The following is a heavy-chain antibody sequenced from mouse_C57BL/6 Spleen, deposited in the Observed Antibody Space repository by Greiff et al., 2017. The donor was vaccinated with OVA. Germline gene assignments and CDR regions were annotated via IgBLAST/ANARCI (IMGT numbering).Heavy chain of an antibody. D-gene: IGHD1-1*01. J-gene: IGHJ2*01. V-gene: IGHV1-20*01. CDR1: GYSFTGYF. CDR2: INPYNGDT. Sequence: EVQLQQSGPELVKPGDSVKISCKASGYSFTGYFTNWVMQSHGKSLAWIGRINPYNGDTFYNQKFKGKATLTVDKSSSTAHMELRSLTSEDSAVYYCASYYYGSSYYIDYWGQGTTLTVSS. CDR3: ASYYYGSSYYIDY.